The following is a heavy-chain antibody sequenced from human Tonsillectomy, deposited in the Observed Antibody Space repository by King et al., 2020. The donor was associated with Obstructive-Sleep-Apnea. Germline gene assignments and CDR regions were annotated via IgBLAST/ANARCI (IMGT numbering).Heavy chain of an antibody. Sequence: VQLVESGGGVVQPGRSLRLSCAASGFTFSSYAMHWVRQAPGKGLEWVAVISYDGSNKYYADSVKGRFTISRDNSKNTLYLQMNSLRAEDTAVYYCARAQDRGYFQHWGQGTLVTVSS. CDR1: GFTFSSYA. CDR3: ARAQDRGYFQH. CDR2: ISYDGSNK. J-gene: IGHJ1*01. V-gene: IGHV3-30*04.